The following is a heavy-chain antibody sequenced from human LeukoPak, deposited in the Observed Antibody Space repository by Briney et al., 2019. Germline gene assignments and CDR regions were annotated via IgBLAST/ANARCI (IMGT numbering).Heavy chain of an antibody. CDR1: GSSVSNHW. Sequence: SETLSLTCTVSGSSVSNHWWIWIRQPAGKGLEWIGRISSRGYTNYNPSVKSRVAMSVDTSKNQFSLKLNSVTAADTAVYYCVRTMTREWGGWYDNDYWGRGTLVTVSS. CDR3: VRTMTREWGGWYDNDY. J-gene: IGHJ4*03. D-gene: IGHD6-19*01. CDR2: ISSRGYT. V-gene: IGHV4-4*07.